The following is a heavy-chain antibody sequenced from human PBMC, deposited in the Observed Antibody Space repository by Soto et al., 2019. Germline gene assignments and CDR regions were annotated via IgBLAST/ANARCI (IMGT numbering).Heavy chain of an antibody. CDR1: GYTFRSYD. V-gene: IGHV1-8*01. Sequence: QVQLVQSGAEVKKPGASVKFSCTGSGYTFRSYDIHWVRQATGQGLEWMGWVNPNTGNTGYAQKFQGRVTMTRDMYKSSAYMEVNSLTSEDTAIYYCARAYGAGSFDFWGQGTLVSVSS. CDR2: VNPNTGNT. CDR3: ARAYGAGSFDF. J-gene: IGHJ5*01. D-gene: IGHD3-10*01.